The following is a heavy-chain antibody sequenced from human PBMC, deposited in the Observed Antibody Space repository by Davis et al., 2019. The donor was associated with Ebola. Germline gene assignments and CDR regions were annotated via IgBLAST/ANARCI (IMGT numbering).Heavy chain of an antibody. CDR1: GFTFSSYW. V-gene: IGHV3-7*01. CDR2: IKQDGSEK. D-gene: IGHD3-16*01. CDR3: ARATTASWGGY. Sequence: GESLKISCAASGFTFSSYWMSWVRQAPGKGLEWVANIKQDGSEKYYVDSVKGRFTISRDNAKNSLYLQMNSLRDEDTAVYYCARATTASWGGYWGQGTLVTVSS. J-gene: IGHJ4*02.